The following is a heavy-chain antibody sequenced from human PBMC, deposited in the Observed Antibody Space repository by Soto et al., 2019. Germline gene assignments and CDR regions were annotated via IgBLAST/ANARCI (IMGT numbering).Heavy chain of an antibody. V-gene: IGHV3-30*18. CDR3: AKELGYCSSTSCPRFDY. Sequence: GGSLRLSCAASGFTFSSYGMHWVRQAPGKGLEWVAVISYDGSNKYYADSVKGRFTISRDNSKNTLYLQMNSLRAEDTAVYYCAKELGYCSSTSCPRFDYWGQGTLVTVPQ. CDR2: ISYDGSNK. D-gene: IGHD2-2*01. CDR1: GFTFSSYG. J-gene: IGHJ4*02.